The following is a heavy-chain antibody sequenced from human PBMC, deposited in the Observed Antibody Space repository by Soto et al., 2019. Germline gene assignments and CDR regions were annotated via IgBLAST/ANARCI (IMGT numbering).Heavy chain of an antibody. J-gene: IGHJ5*02. CDR1: GGSFSGYY. Sequence: QVQLQQWGAGLLKPSETLSLTCAVYGGSFSGYYWSWIRQPPGKGLEWIGEINHSGSTNYNPSLKSRVTISVDTSKNQFSLKLSSVTAADTAVYYCERGHGLSVADRRFDPWGQGTLVTVSS. CDR3: ERGHGLSVADRRFDP. D-gene: IGHD6-19*01. V-gene: IGHV4-34*01. CDR2: INHSGST.